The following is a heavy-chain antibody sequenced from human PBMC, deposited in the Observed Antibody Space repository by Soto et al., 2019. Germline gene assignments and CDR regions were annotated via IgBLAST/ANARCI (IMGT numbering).Heavy chain of an antibody. CDR3: VTSKKGYCANGVCYGGFDY. CDR2: ISSTGSYI. V-gene: IGHV3-21*04. D-gene: IGHD2-8*01. Sequence: GGSLTLSCAVSGFTFSSYSMNWVRQAPGKGLEWVSSISSTGSYIYYADSVKGRFTISRDNPTDSLYLQMNSLRAEDTAVYYCVTSKKGYCANGVCYGGFDYWGQGTLVTVSS. CDR1: GFTFSSYS. J-gene: IGHJ4*02.